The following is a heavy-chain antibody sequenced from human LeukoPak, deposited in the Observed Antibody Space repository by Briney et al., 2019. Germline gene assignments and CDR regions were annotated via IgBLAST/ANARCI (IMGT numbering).Heavy chain of an antibody. Sequence: SETLSLTCTVSGGFISSYYWSWIRQPAGKGLEWIGRIYTSGRSNYNPSLKSRVTMSLDTSKNQFSLRLSSVTAADTAVYYCARAANGYSYGFDYWGQGTLVTVSS. CDR2: IYTSGRS. CDR3: ARAANGYSYGFDY. V-gene: IGHV4-4*07. CDR1: GGFISSYY. D-gene: IGHD5-18*01. J-gene: IGHJ4*02.